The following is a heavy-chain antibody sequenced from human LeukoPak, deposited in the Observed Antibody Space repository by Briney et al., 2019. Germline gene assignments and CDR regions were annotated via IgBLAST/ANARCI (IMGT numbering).Heavy chain of an antibody. J-gene: IGHJ6*03. D-gene: IGHD1-26*01. CDR2: ISSGSYI. CDR3: ARYAAEEHYYYMDV. Sequence: GGSLRLSCAASGFTFSSYSMNWVRQAPGKGLEWVSSISSGSYIYYADSVKGRFTISRDNAKNSLYLQMNSLRAEDTAVYYCARYAAEEHYYYMDVWGKGTTVTVSS. V-gene: IGHV3-21*01. CDR1: GFTFSSYS.